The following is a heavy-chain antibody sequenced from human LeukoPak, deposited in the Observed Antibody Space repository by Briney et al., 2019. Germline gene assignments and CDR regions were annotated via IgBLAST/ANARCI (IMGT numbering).Heavy chain of an antibody. CDR3: ARVAVGAWY. CDR2: INSDGSTT. V-gene: IGHV3-74*01. Sequence: GGSLRLSCAASGYTFSSYWMHWVRQAPGKGLVWVSRINSDGSTTSYADSVKGRFTISRDNAKNTLCLQMNSLRAEDTAVYYCARVAVGAWYWGQGTLVTVSS. D-gene: IGHD1-26*01. CDR1: GYTFSSYW. J-gene: IGHJ4*02.